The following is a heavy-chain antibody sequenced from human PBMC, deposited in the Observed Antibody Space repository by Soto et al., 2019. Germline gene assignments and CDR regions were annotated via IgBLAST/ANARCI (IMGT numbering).Heavy chain of an antibody. Sequence: GGSLRLSCAASGFTFSSYAMSWVRQAPGKGLEWVSSISSSSSYIYYADSVKGRFTISRDNAKNSLYLQMNSLRAEDTAVYHCARDGMLAVAGTSPFFAYWGQGTLVPVSS. D-gene: IGHD6-19*01. CDR3: ARDGMLAVAGTSPFFAY. V-gene: IGHV3-21*01. J-gene: IGHJ4*02. CDR1: GFTFSSYA. CDR2: ISSSSSYI.